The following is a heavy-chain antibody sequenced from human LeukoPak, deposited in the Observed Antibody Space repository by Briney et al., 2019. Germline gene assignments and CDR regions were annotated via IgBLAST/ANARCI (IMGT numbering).Heavy chain of an antibody. CDR3: ARGWELQGGYFDY. D-gene: IGHD1-26*01. J-gene: IGHJ4*02. Sequence: ASVKVSCKASGYTFTSYGISWVRQAPGQGLEWMGWISAYNGNTNYAQKFQGRVTITADESTSTAYMELSSLRSEDTAVYYCARGWELQGGYFDYWGQGTLVTVSS. V-gene: IGHV1-18*01. CDR1: GYTFTSYG. CDR2: ISAYNGNT.